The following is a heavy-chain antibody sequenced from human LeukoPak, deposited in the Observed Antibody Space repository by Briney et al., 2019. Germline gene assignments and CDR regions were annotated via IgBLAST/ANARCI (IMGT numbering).Heavy chain of an antibody. CDR2: ISGSGGST. CDR3: AKSFKYCSGGSCYSLDY. Sequence: GGSLRLSCAASGFTFSSYAMSWVRQAPGKGLEWVSAISGSGGSTYYADSVKGRFTISRDNSKNMLYPQMNSLRAEDTAVYYCAKSFKYCSGGSCYSLDYWGQGTLVTVSS. D-gene: IGHD2-15*01. CDR1: GFTFSSYA. V-gene: IGHV3-23*01. J-gene: IGHJ4*02.